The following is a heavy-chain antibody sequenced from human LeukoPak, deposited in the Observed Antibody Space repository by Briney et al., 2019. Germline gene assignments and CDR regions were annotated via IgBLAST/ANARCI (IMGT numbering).Heavy chain of an antibody. J-gene: IGHJ4*02. V-gene: IGHV1-3*01. CDR3: ARDQRYCSSTSCYLVGY. CDR2: INAGNGNT. Sequence: ASVKVSCKASGYTFTSYAMHWVRLAPGQRLEWMGWINAGNGNTKYSQKFQGRVTITRDTSASTAYMELSSLRSEDTAVYYCARDQRYCSSTSCYLVGYWGQGTLVTVSS. D-gene: IGHD2-2*01. CDR1: GYTFTSYA.